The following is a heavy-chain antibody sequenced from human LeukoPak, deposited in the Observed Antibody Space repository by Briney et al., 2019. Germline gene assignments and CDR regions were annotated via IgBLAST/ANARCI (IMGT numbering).Heavy chain of an antibody. J-gene: IGHJ6*02. CDR2: ISGSGGST. CDR1: GFTFSSYA. V-gene: IGHV3-23*01. D-gene: IGHD1-1*01. Sequence: GGSLRLSCAASGFTFSSYAMSWVRQAPGKGLEWVSAISGSGGSTYYADSMKGRFTISRDNSKNTLYLQMNSLRAEDTAVYYCAKDVETGTLMVLTFYYYYGMDVWGQGTTVTVSS. CDR3: AKDVETGTLMVLTFYYYYGMDV.